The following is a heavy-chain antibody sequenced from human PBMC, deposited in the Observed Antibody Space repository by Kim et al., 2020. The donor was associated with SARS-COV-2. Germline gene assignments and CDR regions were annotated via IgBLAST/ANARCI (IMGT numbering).Heavy chain of an antibody. J-gene: IGHJ4*02. Sequence: GESLKISCKGSGYSFTSYWIGWVRQMPGKGLEWMGIIYPGDSDTRYSPSFQDQVTISADKSISTAYLQWSSLKASDTAMYYCAREPIAASGTSSFDYWGQGTLVTVSS. CDR1: GYSFTSYW. CDR2: IYPGDSDT. D-gene: IGHD6-13*01. CDR3: AREPIAASGTSSFDY. V-gene: IGHV5-51*01.